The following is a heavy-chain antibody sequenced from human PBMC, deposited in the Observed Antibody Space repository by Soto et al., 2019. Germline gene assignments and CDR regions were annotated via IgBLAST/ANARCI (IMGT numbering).Heavy chain of an antibody. Sequence: ASVKVSCKASGYTFTSYGISWVRQAPGQGLEWVGWTSAYNGNTNYAQKLQGRVTMTTDTSTSTAYREWRSLRSDDTAVDYCAATPREEDPLLGYFDNGGQETRVTVS. CDR3: AATPREEDPLLGYFDN. D-gene: IGHD1-26*01. V-gene: IGHV1-18*01. CDR2: TSAYNGNT. CDR1: GYTFTSYG. J-gene: IGHJ4*02.